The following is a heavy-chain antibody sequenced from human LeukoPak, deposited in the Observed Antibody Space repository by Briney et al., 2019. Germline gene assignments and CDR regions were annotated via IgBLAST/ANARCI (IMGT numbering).Heavy chain of an antibody. V-gene: IGHV4-34*01. CDR3: ARDRAYYYDSSGYLH. CDR2: INHSGST. J-gene: IGHJ4*02. Sequence: SETLSLTCAVYGGSFSGYYWSWIRQPPGKGLEWIGEINHSGSTNYNPSLKSRVTISVDTSKNQFSLKLSSVTAADTAVYYCARDRAYYYDSSGYLHWGQGTLVTVSS. CDR1: GGSFSGYY. D-gene: IGHD3-22*01.